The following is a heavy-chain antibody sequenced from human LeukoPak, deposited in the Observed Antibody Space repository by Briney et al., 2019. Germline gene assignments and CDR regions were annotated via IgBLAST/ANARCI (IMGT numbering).Heavy chain of an antibody. V-gene: IGHV4-61*09. CDR1: GGSISSGSYY. J-gene: IGHJ4*02. CDR3: AREAYLVAIDY. Sequence: PSETLSLTCTVSGGSISSGSYYWSWIRQPAGTGLEWIGHIYTSGSTNYNPSLKSRVTISVDTSENQFSLKLSSVTAADTAVYYCAREAYLVAIDYWGQGTLVTVSS. CDR2: IYTSGST. D-gene: IGHD5-12*01.